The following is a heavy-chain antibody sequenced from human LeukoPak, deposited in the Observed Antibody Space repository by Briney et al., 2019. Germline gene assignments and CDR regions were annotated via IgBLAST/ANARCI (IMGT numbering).Heavy chain of an antibody. CDR3: ARSWCYYDGDAFDI. Sequence: SETLSLTCTVSGGSISSYYWSWIRQPAGKGLEWIGRIYTSGSTNYNPSLKSRVTMSVDTSKNQFSLKLSSVTAADTAVYYCARSWCYYDGDAFDIWGQGTMVTVSS. CDR1: GGSISSYY. CDR2: IYTSGST. J-gene: IGHJ3*02. V-gene: IGHV4-4*07. D-gene: IGHD3-22*01.